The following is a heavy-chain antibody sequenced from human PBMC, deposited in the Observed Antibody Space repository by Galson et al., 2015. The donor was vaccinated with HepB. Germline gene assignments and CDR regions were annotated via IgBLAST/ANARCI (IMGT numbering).Heavy chain of an antibody. Sequence: SLRLSCAASGFTFSSYAMSWVRQAPGKGLEWVSAISGSGGSTYYADSVKGRFTISRDNSKNTLYLQMNSLRAEDTAVYYCAKGKGWNYYYGMDVWGQGTTVTVSS. J-gene: IGHJ6*02. V-gene: IGHV3-23*01. D-gene: IGHD6-19*01. CDR2: ISGSGGST. CDR3: AKGKGWNYYYGMDV. CDR1: GFTFSSYA.